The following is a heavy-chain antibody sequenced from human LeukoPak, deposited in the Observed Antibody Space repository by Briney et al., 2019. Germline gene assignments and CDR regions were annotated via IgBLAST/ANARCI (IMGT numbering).Heavy chain of an antibody. CDR2: IYPNSGGA. CDR1: GYTFTGYY. V-gene: IGHV1-2*02. CDR3: ARGPAFGDS. J-gene: IGHJ4*02. D-gene: IGHD3-10*01. Sequence: ASVKVSCKASGYTFTGYYMHWVRQAPGQGLEWMGWIYPNSGGANYAQKFRGRVTMTRDTSISTAYMELTRLRSDDTALYYCARGPAFGDSWGQGTLVTVSS.